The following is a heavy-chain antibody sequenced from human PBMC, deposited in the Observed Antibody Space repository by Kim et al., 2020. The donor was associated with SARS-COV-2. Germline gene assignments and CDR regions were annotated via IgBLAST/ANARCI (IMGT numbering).Heavy chain of an antibody. CDR1: GFTFSSYA. D-gene: IGHD4-17*01. V-gene: IGHV3-30-3*01. CDR2: ISYDGSNK. Sequence: GGSLRLSCAASGFTFSSYAMHWVRQAPGKGLEWVAVISYDGSNKYYADSVKGRFTISRDNSKNTLYLQMNSLRAEDTAVYYCARDLYGADGDWGQGTLVTVSS. J-gene: IGHJ4*02. CDR3: ARDLYGADGD.